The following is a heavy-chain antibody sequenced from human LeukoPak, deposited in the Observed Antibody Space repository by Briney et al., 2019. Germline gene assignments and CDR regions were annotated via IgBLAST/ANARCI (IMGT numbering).Heavy chain of an antibody. CDR1: GGSISSYY. V-gene: IGHV4-59*01. CDR2: IHYSGST. D-gene: IGHD3-16*01. Sequence: SETLSLTCTVSGGSISSYYWSWIRQPPRKGLEWIGYIHYSGSTSCNPSLKSRVTTSVDTSKNQFSLNLSSVTAADTAVYYCARAFWGSAIDYWGQGTLVTVSS. CDR3: ARAFWGSAIDY. J-gene: IGHJ4*02.